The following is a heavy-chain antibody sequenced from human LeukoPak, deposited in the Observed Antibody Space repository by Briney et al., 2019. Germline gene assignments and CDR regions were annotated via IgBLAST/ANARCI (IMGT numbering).Heavy chain of an antibody. Sequence: PSETLSLTCTVSGGSISSYYWSWIRQPPGKGLEWIGYIYYSGSTNYNPSLKSRVTISVDTSKNQFSLKLSSVTAADTAVYYCARGLWFGDENPPYFDYWGQGILVTVSS. CDR3: ARGLWFGDENPPYFDY. J-gene: IGHJ4*02. V-gene: IGHV4-59*08. CDR2: IYYSGST. CDR1: GGSISSYY. D-gene: IGHD3-10*01.